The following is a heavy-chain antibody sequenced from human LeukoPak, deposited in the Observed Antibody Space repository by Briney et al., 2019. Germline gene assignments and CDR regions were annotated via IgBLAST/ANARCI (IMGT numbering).Heavy chain of an antibody. D-gene: IGHD5-12*01. CDR2: IWYDGSNK. CDR1: GFTFSSYA. J-gene: IGHJ4*02. CDR3: ASDAGYDLPTYYFDY. Sequence: GGSLRLSCAASGFTFSSYAMHWVRQAPGKGLEWVAVIWYDGSNKYYADSVKGRFTISRDNSKNTLYLQMSSLRAEDTAVYYCASDAGYDLPTYYFDYWGQGTLVTVSS. V-gene: IGHV3-30*07.